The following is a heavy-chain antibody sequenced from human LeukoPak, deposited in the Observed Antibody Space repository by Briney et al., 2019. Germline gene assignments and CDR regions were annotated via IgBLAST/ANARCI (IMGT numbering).Heavy chain of an antibody. CDR2: ISSSSSYI. Sequence: GGSLRLSCAASGFTFSSYSMNWVRQAPGKGLEWVSSISSSSSYIYYADSVKGRFTISRDNAKNSLYLQMNSLRAEDTAVYYCARDLLTGYYFPYYFDYWGQGTLVTVSS. D-gene: IGHD3-9*01. CDR1: GFTFSSYS. J-gene: IGHJ4*02. CDR3: ARDLLTGYYFPYYFDY. V-gene: IGHV3-21*01.